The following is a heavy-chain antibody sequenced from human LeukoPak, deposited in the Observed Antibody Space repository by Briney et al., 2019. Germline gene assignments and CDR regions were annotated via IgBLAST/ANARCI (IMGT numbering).Heavy chain of an antibody. V-gene: IGHV4-39*07. D-gene: IGHD2-15*01. CDR1: GGSISSSSYY. Sequence: EPSETLSLTCTVSGGSISSSSYYWGWIRQPPGKGLEWNGSIYYSGSTYYNPSLKSRITISVDTSKNQFSLKLSSVTAADTAVYYCARNSCPSGSCYDNRGYFDYWGQGTLVTVSS. CDR2: IYYSGST. CDR3: ARNSCPSGSCYDNRGYFDY. J-gene: IGHJ4*02.